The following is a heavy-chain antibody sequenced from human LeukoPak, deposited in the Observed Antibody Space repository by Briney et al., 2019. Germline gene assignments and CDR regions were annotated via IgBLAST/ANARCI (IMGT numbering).Heavy chain of an antibody. CDR3: ARAPYDSTGYETPLAFDI. CDR2: ISSSSSYI. D-gene: IGHD3-22*01. J-gene: IGHJ3*02. Sequence: GGSLRLSCAASGFTFSTYTMNWVSQAPGKGLEWVSTISSSSSYIYYGDSVKGRFTISRGNAKNSLYLQMNSLRAADTAVYYCARAPYDSTGYETPLAFDIWGQGTMVTVSS. V-gene: IGHV3-21*01. CDR1: GFTFSTYT.